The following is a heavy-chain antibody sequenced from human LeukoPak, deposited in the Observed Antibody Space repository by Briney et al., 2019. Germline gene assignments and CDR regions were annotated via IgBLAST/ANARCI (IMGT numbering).Heavy chain of an antibody. Sequence: GGSLRLSCAASGYSFSRVWMSWVRQAPGKGLEWVANIKQDGGENYYVDSVKGRFTISRDNAKNSLFLQMNSLRGGRQAVYYCAREGTISVAGNPLDYWGQGTLVTVSS. CDR3: AREGTISVAGNPLDY. CDR1: GYSFSRVW. D-gene: IGHD6-19*01. J-gene: IGHJ4*02. CDR2: IKQDGGEN. V-gene: IGHV3-7*01.